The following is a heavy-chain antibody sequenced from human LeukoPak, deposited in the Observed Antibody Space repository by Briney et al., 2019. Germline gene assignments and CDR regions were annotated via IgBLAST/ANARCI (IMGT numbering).Heavy chain of an antibody. J-gene: IGHJ3*02. Sequence: SETLSLTCAVSGGSISSSNWWCWVRQPPGKGLEWIGEIYHSGSTNYTPSLKRRVTISVDKSKNQFSLKLSSVTAADTALYYCARDQGYSSGWHRMRNAFDIWGQGTMVTVSS. D-gene: IGHD6-19*01. CDR3: ARDQGYSSGWHRMRNAFDI. CDR1: GGSISSSNW. V-gene: IGHV4-4*02. CDR2: IYHSGST.